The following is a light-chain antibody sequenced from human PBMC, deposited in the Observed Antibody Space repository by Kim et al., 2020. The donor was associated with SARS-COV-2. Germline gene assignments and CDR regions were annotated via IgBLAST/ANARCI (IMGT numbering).Light chain of an antibody. J-gene: IGLJ2*01. Sequence: QSALTQPASVSGSPGQSITISCTGSNSDVGGYDFVSWYQQYPGKVPKLLIYDVNNRPSGVANRFSGSKSGNTASLTISGLQTEDEAHYYCSSFTDDSTLIFGGGTKVTVL. CDR2: DVN. CDR3: SSFTDDSTLI. CDR1: NSDVGGYDF. V-gene: IGLV2-14*03.